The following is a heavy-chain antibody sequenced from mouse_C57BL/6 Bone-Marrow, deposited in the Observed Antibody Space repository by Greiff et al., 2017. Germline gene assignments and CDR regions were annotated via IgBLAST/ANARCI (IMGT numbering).Heavy chain of an antibody. CDR3: ATITTVVAPYWYFDV. CDR1: GYAFSSSW. V-gene: IGHV1-82*01. D-gene: IGHD1-1*01. CDR2: IYPGDGDT. J-gene: IGHJ1*03. Sequence: QVQLKESGPELVKPGASVKISCKASGYAFSSSWMNWVKQRPGKGLEWIGRIYPGDGDTNYNGKFKGKATLTADTSSSTAYMQLSSLTSEDSAVYFCATITTVVAPYWYFDVWGTGTTVTVSS.